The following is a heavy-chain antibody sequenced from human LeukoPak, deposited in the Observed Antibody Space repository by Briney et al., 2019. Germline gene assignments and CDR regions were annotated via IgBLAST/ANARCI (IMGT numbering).Heavy chain of an antibody. Sequence: SETLSLTCAVYGGSFSGYYWSWIRQPPGKGLEWIGEINHSGSTNYNPSLKSRVTISVDKSRNQFSLKLSSVTAADTAVYYCARRSTVTIPFGYWGQGTLVTVSS. CDR3: ARRSTVTIPFGY. CDR1: GGSFSGYY. J-gene: IGHJ4*02. V-gene: IGHV4-34*01. CDR2: INHSGST. D-gene: IGHD4-11*01.